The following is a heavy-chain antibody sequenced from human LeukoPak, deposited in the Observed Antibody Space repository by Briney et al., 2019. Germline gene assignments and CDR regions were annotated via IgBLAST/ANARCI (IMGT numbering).Heavy chain of an antibody. Sequence: GGSLRLSCAASGFTFSSYGMHWVRQAPGKGLEWVAVISYDGSNKYYADSVKGRFTISRDNSKNTLYLQMNSLRAEDTAVYYCARDRITRIAANVYFDYWGQGTLVTVSS. CDR1: GFTFSSYG. V-gene: IGHV3-30*03. CDR3: ARDRITRIAANVYFDY. CDR2: ISYDGSNK. D-gene: IGHD6-13*01. J-gene: IGHJ4*02.